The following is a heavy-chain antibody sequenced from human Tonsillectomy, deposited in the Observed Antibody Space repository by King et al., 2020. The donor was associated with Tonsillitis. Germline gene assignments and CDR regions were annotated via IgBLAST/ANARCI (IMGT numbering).Heavy chain of an antibody. CDR2: MNPNNGGT. CDR1: GYTFTDYY. D-gene: IGHD2-21*01. J-gene: IGHJ4*02. CDR3: AREGTPVEVIGTHVYY. V-gene: IGHV1-2*02. Sequence: QLVQSGAEVKKPGASVKVSCKASGYTFTDYYIHWVRQAPGQGLEWMGRMNPNNGGTDYAQKFQGRVTMTGDTSISTAYMELSGLRSDDTAVYSCAREGTPVEVIGTHVYYWGQGTLATVSS.